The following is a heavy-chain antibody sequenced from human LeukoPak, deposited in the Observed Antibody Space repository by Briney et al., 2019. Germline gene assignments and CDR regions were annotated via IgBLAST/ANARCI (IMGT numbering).Heavy chain of an antibody. CDR3: ARARSSQKGGFGELLNLDY. Sequence: PGGSLRLSCAASGFTFSSYAMRWVRQAPGKGLEWVAVISYDGSNKYYADSVKGRFTISRDNSKNTLYLQMNSLRAEDTAVYYCARARSSQKGGFGELLNLDYWGQGTLVTVSS. J-gene: IGHJ4*02. V-gene: IGHV3-30-3*01. CDR1: GFTFSSYA. CDR2: ISYDGSNK. D-gene: IGHD3-10*01.